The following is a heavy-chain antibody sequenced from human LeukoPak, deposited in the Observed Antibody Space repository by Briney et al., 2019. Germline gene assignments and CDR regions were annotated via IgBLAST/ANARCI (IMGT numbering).Heavy chain of an antibody. Sequence: PSETLSLTCSVSGGSISTYYWSWIRQPPGKGLEWIGCIYYSGTTSYNPSLKSRVTISVDTSKNQFSLKLSSVTAADTAVYYCARVTDGKFDYWGQGTLVTVSS. V-gene: IGHV4-59*08. CDR3: ARVTDGKFDY. J-gene: IGHJ4*02. D-gene: IGHD1-14*01. CDR1: GGSISTYY. CDR2: IYYSGTT.